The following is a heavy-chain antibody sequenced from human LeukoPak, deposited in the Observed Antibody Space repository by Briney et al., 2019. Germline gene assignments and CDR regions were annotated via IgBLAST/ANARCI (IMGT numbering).Heavy chain of an antibody. D-gene: IGHD3-16*01. V-gene: IGHV3-7*04. CDR3: ARDYA. Sequence: PGGSLRLSCAASGFTFSGYWMSWVRQAPGKGLEWVANIKQDGSEIYYVDSVKGRFTISRDNAKNSLYLQMNSLRVEDTAVYYCARDYARGQGTLVTVSS. J-gene: IGHJ4*02. CDR1: GFTFSGYW. CDR2: IKQDGSEI.